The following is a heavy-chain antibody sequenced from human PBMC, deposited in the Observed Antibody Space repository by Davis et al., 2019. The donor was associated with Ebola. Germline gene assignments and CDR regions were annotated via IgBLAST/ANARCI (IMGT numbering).Heavy chain of an antibody. V-gene: IGHV3-7*03. Sequence: PGGSLRLSCAASGFTFNNYWMSWVRQAPGKGLEWVANIKQDGSEKLEVDSVKGRFTISRDNAKDSLYLQMNSLRAEDTAVYYCARGSRNMDVWGQGTTVTVSS. CDR2: IKQDGSEK. CDR3: ARGSRNMDV. CDR1: GFTFNNYW. J-gene: IGHJ6*02.